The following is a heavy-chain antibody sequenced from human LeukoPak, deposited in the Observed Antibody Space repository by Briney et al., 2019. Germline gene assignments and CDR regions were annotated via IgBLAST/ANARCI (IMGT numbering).Heavy chain of an antibody. Sequence: ASVKVSCKASGYTFTDYYMHWVRQAPGQGLEWMGWINPNSGGTKYAQKFQGRVTMTRDTSIRTAYMELTSLRSDDTAVYYCARGTWFGELLSNDCWGQGTLVAASS. CDR2: INPNSGGT. J-gene: IGHJ4*02. D-gene: IGHD3-10*01. V-gene: IGHV1-2*02. CDR3: ARGTWFGELLSNDC. CDR1: GYTFTDYY.